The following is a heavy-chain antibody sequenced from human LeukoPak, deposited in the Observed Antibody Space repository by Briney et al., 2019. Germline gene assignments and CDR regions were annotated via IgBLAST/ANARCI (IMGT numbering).Heavy chain of an antibody. CDR3: ARHPSNYFDSSGYFGCFDP. J-gene: IGHJ5*02. CDR1: GGTFSDYA. D-gene: IGHD3-22*01. Sequence: ASVKVSCKASGGTFSDYAISWVRQAPGQGLEWMGIINPSGASTSYAQKFQGRVSMTRDTSTSTFYMELSSLRSEDTAVYYCARHPSNYFDSSGYFGCFDPWGQGTLVTVSS. V-gene: IGHV1-46*01. CDR2: INPSGAST.